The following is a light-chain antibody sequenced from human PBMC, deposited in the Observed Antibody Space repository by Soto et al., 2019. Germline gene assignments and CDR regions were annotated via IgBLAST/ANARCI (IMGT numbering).Light chain of an antibody. CDR1: SIDVGGYNY. J-gene: IGLJ1*01. CDR3: SSYTTSNTRQIV. V-gene: IGLV2-14*03. Sequence: QSVLTRRASVSGSPGQSITVSCTGTSIDVGGYNYVSWYQHHPGKAPKLMIFDVSNRPSGASNRFSGSKSGNTASLTISGLQPEDEADYYCSSYTTSNTRQIVFGTGTKVTVL. CDR2: DVS.